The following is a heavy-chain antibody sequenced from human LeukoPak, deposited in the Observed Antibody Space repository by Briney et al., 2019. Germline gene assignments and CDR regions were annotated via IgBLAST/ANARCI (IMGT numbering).Heavy chain of an antibody. V-gene: IGHV1-8*01. D-gene: IGHD6-13*01. CDR3: ASNAGGYSSSWYIFGPTSRDWFDP. Sequence: ASVKVSCKASGYTFTSYDINWVRQAPGQGLEWMGWMNPNSGNTGYAQKFQGRVTMTRNTSISTAYMELSGLRSEDTAVYYCASNAGGYSSSWYIFGPTSRDWFDPWGQGTLVTVSS. CDR1: GYTFTSYD. J-gene: IGHJ5*02. CDR2: MNPNSGNT.